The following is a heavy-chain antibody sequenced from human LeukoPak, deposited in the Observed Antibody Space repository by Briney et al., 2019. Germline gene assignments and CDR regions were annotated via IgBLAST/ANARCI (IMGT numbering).Heavy chain of an antibody. CDR3: AREESGSYPPADY. J-gene: IGHJ4*02. CDR1: GYTFTGYY. Sequence: GASVKGSCKASGYTFTGYYMHWVRQAPGQGLELMGWINPNSGGTNYAQKFQGRVTMTRDTSISTAYMELSRLRSDDTAVYYCAREESGSYPPADYWGQGTLVTVSS. D-gene: IGHD1-26*01. V-gene: IGHV1-2*02. CDR2: INPNSGGT.